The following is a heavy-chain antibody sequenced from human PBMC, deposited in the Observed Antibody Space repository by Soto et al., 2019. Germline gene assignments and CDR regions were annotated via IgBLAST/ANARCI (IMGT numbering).Heavy chain of an antibody. Sequence: QVQLVESGGGVVQPGRSLRLSCAASGFTFSSYGMHWVRQAPGKGQEWVAVIWYDGSNKYYADSVKGRFTITRDNSKNTLYLQMNSLRAEDTAVYYCARREGFGDDRGWFDPWGQGTLVTVSS. CDR3: ARREGFGDDRGWFDP. D-gene: IGHD3-10*01. V-gene: IGHV3-33*01. J-gene: IGHJ5*02. CDR1: GFTFSSYG. CDR2: IWYDGSNK.